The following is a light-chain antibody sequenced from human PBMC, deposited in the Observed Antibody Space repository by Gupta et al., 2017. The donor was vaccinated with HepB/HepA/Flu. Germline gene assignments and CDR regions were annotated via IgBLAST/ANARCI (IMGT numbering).Light chain of an antibody. CDR1: QSISNY. Sequence: DIQMTQSPSSLSASVGDRVTITSRASQSISNYLNWYQQKPGRAPKLLIHVAFTLQSGVPSRFSGSGSGTDFTLTITSLQPEDFATYYCQQTYSTPLTFGGGTKVEIK. V-gene: IGKV1-39*01. J-gene: IGKJ4*01. CDR3: QQTYSTPLT. CDR2: VAF.